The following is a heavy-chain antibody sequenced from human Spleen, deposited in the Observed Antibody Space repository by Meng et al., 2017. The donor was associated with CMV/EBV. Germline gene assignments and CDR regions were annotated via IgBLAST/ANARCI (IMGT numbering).Heavy chain of an antibody. CDR3: ARELVVIGDAGPFDN. V-gene: IGHV3-30*02. CDR2: IRDDGTNE. Sequence: GESLKISCVASGFTFRNYDMHWVRQAPGKGLEWVAFIRDDGTNEYFAESVKGRFTVSRDNSKNTLYLRMNSLRAEDTAVYFCARELVVIGDAGPFDNWGQGTLVTVSS. CDR1: GFTFRNYD. J-gene: IGHJ4*02. D-gene: IGHD2-21*01.